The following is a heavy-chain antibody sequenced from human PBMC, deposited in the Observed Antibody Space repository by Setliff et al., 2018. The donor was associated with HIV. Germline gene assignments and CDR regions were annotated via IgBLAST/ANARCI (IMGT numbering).Heavy chain of an antibody. Sequence: ASVKVSCKASGYNFHGYYIHWVRQAPGQGLEWMGWINPNSGGTNSAQKFQGRVIMTRDTSISTAYMELSNLTSDDTAVYYCARGILRYFDWLLYNDYWGQGTLVTVSS. D-gene: IGHD3-9*01. CDR2: INPNSGGT. V-gene: IGHV1-2*02. CDR3: ARGILRYFDWLLYNDY. CDR1: GYNFHGYY. J-gene: IGHJ4*02.